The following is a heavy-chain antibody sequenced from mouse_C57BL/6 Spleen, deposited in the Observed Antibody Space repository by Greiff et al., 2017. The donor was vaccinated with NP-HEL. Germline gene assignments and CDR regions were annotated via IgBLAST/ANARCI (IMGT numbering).Heavy chain of an antibody. J-gene: IGHJ4*01. Sequence: QVQLQQSGAELARPGASVKLSCKASGYTFTSYGISWVKQRTGQGLEWIGEIYPRSGNTYYNEKFKGKATLTADKSSSTAYMELRSLTSEDSAVDFCARGGIYYDYDGAMDYWGQGTSVTVSS. D-gene: IGHD2-4*01. CDR1: GYTFTSYG. CDR3: ARGGIYYDYDGAMDY. V-gene: IGHV1-81*01. CDR2: IYPRSGNT.